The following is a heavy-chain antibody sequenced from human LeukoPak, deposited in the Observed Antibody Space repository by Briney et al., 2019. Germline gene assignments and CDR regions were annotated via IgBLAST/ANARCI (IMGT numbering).Heavy chain of an antibody. CDR1: GGSFSGYY. CDR2: INHSGST. J-gene: IGHJ4*02. V-gene: IGHV4-34*01. CDR3: ARVAYEVRGVQFFDY. Sequence: PSETLSLTCAVYGGSFSGYYWSWIRQPPGKGLEWIGEINHSGSTNYNPSLKSRVTISVDTSKNQFSLKLSSVTAADTAVYYCARVAYEVRGVQFFDYWGQGTLVTVSS. D-gene: IGHD3-10*01.